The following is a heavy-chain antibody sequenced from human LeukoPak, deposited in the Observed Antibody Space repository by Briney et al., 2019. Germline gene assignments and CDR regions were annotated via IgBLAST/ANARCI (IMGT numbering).Heavy chain of an antibody. J-gene: IGHJ3*02. CDR1: GFTFSSYE. V-gene: IGHV3-21*01. CDR3: ARGHDAFDI. Sequence: PGGSLRLSCAASGFTFSSYEMNWVRQAPGKGLEWVSSISSSSTYIYDADSVKGRFTISRDNAKTSLYLQMNSLRAEDTAVYYCARGHDAFDIWGQGTMVTVSS. CDR2: ISSSSTYI.